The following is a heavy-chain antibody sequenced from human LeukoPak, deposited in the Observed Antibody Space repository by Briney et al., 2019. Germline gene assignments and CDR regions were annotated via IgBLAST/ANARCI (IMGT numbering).Heavy chain of an antibody. J-gene: IGHJ6*02. V-gene: IGHV1-3*01. Sequence: ASVTVSCTASGYTFTSYAMHWVRQAPGQRLEWMGWINAGNGNTKYSQKFQGRVTITRDTSASTAYMELSSPRSEDTAVYYCASPLVGATYPYYYGMDVWGQGTTVTVSS. D-gene: IGHD1-26*01. CDR1: GYTFTSYA. CDR3: ASPLVGATYPYYYGMDV. CDR2: INAGNGNT.